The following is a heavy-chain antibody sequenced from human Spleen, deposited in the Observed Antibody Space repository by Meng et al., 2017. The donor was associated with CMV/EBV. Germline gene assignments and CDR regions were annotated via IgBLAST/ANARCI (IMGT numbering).Heavy chain of an antibody. CDR3: AREGFSNSRGLDS. J-gene: IGHJ4*02. Sequence: GESLKISCAASGFTFSSYGMHWVRQAPGKGLEWVAFIRYDGSNKYYVDSVKGRFTISRDNSKNTLYLQMNSLRAEDTAVYFCAREGFSNSRGLDSWGQGTLVTVSS. CDR1: GFTFSSYG. CDR2: IRYDGSNK. V-gene: IGHV3-30*02. D-gene: IGHD3-10*01.